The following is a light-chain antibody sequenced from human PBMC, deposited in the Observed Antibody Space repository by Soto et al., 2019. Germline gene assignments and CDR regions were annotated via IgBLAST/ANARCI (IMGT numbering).Light chain of an antibody. J-gene: IGLJ2*01. CDR1: NIGRKS. CDR2: DDR. V-gene: IGLV3-21*02. CDR3: QLWDSNSDHVV. Sequence: SYELTQPPSVSVAPGQTARITCGGSNIGRKSVHWYQQKPGQATVVVVYDDRDRPSGIPERFSGSNSGNTATLTISRVEAGDEADYYCQLWDSNSDHVVFGGGTKLTVL.